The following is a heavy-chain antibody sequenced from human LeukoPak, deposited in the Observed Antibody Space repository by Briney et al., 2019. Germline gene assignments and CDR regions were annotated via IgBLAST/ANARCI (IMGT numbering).Heavy chain of an antibody. Sequence: SETLSLTCAVYGGSFSGYYWSWIRQPPGKGLEWIGEINHSGSTNYNPSLKSRATMSVDASKNQFSLRLNSVTAADTAVYYCARGPSSQEAAAAAYYFDSWGQGALVTVSS. CDR1: GGSFSGYY. V-gene: IGHV4-34*01. CDR3: ARGPSSQEAAAAAYYFDS. J-gene: IGHJ4*02. CDR2: INHSGST. D-gene: IGHD6-25*01.